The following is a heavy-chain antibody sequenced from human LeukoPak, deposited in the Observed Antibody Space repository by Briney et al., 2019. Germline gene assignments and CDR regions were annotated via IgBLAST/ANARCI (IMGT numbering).Heavy chain of an antibody. D-gene: IGHD5-12*01. Sequence: ASVKVSCKASGCTFIGYYMHWVRQAPGQGLEGMGWISVYNGNTKYVQKFQGRVTITADESTSTAYMELSSLRSEDTAVYYCARVGGYTIGGYFDYWGQGTLVTVSS. J-gene: IGHJ4*02. CDR2: ISVYNGNT. V-gene: IGHV1-18*04. CDR3: ARVGGYTIGGYFDY. CDR1: GCTFIGYY.